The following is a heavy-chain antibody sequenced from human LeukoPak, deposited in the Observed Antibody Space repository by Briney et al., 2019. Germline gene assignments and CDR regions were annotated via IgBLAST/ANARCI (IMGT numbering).Heavy chain of an antibody. CDR2: ISWNSGSI. CDR3: ARFPRCSSTSCYSPDY. V-gene: IGHV3-9*01. Sequence: GGSLRPSCAASGFTFDDYAMHWVRQAPGKGLEWVSGISWNSGSIGYADSVKGRFTISRDNSKNTLYLQMNSLRAEGTAVYYCARFPRCSSTSCYSPDYWGQGTLVTVSS. J-gene: IGHJ4*02. CDR1: GFTFDDYA. D-gene: IGHD2-2*01.